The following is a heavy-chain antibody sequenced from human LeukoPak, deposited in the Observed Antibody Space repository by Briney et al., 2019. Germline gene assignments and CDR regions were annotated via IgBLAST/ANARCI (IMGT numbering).Heavy chain of an antibody. Sequence: GGSLRLSCAASGFTVSNNYMSWVRRAAGKGLEWVALIYSGGSTYYADSVKGRFTISRDNSKNTLHLQMNSLWAEDTAVYYCVRNSGELGAWGQGTLVTVSS. CDR3: VRNSGELGA. V-gene: IGHV3-53*01. CDR2: IYSGGST. D-gene: IGHD2-21*01. CDR1: GFTVSNNY. J-gene: IGHJ5*02.